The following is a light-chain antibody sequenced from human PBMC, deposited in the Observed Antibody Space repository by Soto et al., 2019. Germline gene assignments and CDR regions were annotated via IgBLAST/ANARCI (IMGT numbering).Light chain of an antibody. CDR1: ESISRH. CDR3: QQSYSTLSIS. Sequence: IQMTQSPSSLSACVGDRVTITCRASESISRHLNWSQQKPGKAPNLLIYAASTLQNGVPSRFSGSGSGTDFTLTISRLQPEDFATYYCQQSYSTLSISFGQGTRLEIK. CDR2: AAS. V-gene: IGKV1-39*01. J-gene: IGKJ5*01.